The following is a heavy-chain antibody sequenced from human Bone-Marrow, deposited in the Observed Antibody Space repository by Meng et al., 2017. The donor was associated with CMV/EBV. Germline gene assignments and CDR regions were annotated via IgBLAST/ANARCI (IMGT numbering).Heavy chain of an antibody. D-gene: IGHD2-2*01. V-gene: IGHV4-34*01. CDR3: ARAGNCSSTSCDYYFYY. CDR2: INHSGST. J-gene: IGHJ4*01. Sequence: SETLSLTCAVYGGSFSTYYWSWIRQPPGKGLEWIGEINHSGSTNYNPSLTSRVSTSVDTSKNQFSLRLSSVTAADTAVYYCARAGNCSSTSCDYYFYYWAHGTLATFPS. CDR1: GGSFSTYY.